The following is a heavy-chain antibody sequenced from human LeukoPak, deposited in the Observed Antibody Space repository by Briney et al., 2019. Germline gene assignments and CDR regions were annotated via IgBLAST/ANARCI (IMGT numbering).Heavy chain of an antibody. CDR3: ASGGIAAAGTGY. D-gene: IGHD6-13*01. CDR1: GGSISSGGYY. Sequence: SQTLSLTCTVSGGSISSGGYYWSWLRQHPGKGLELIGYIYYSGSTYYNPSLKSRVTISVDTSKNQFSLKLCSVTAADTAVYYCASGGIAAAGTGYWGQGTLVSVST. CDR2: IYYSGST. V-gene: IGHV4-31*03. J-gene: IGHJ4*02.